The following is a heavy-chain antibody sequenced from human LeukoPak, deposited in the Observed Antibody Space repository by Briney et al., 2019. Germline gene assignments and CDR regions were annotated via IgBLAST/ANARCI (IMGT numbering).Heavy chain of an antibody. D-gene: IGHD6-19*01. CDR1: GYMFTGYY. CDR3: ARVVAVTGTPVYYMDV. J-gene: IGHJ6*03. V-gene: IGHV1-2*02. Sequence: ASVMVSCKASGYMFTGYYMHWVRQAPGQGLEWMGWINPNSGGTNYAQKFQGRVTMTRDTSISTAYMDLNRLRSDDTAVYYCARVVAVTGTPVYYMDVWGKGTTVTVSS. CDR2: INPNSGGT.